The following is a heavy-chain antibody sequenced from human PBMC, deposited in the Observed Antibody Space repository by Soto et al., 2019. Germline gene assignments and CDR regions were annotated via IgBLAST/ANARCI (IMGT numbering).Heavy chain of an antibody. CDR1: GGSISSGDYY. CDR2: IYYSGST. V-gene: IGHV4-30-4*01. J-gene: IGHJ6*02. CDR3: ARDNILGILYGGMDV. D-gene: IGHD3-3*01. Sequence: QVQLQESGPGLVKPSQTLSLTCTVSGGSISSGDYYWSWIRQPPGKGLEWIGYIYYSGSTHYNPSLKSRVTISVDTSKNQFSLKLSSVTAADTAVYYCARDNILGILYGGMDVWGQGTTVTVSS.